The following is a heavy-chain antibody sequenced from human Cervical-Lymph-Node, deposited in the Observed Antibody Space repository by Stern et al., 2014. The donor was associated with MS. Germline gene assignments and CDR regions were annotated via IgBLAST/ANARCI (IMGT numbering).Heavy chain of an antibody. V-gene: IGHV4-61*01. CDR2: IYYSGST. J-gene: IGHJ4*02. Sequence: QLQLQESGPGLVKPSETLSLTCTVSGGSVSRGSYYWSWIRQPPGKGLEWIGYIYYSGSTNYNPSLKSRVTISVDTSKNQFSLKLSSVTAADTAVYYCARLSRILDYWGQGTLVTVSS. CDR1: GGSVSRGSYY. CDR3: ARLSRILDY.